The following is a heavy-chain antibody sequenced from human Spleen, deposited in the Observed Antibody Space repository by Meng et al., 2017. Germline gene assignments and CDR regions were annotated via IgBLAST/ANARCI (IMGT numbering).Heavy chain of an antibody. CDR3: ARCYYYGSGTFDY. Sequence: QVRLVQSGAEVKKPGASMKVSCKASEYTFTSYAIHWVRQAPGQRLEWMGWINGGNGNTKYSQKFQGRVTITRDTSASMAYMELSSLRSEDTAVYYCARCYYYGSGTFDYWGQGTLVTVSS. CDR2: INGGNGNT. D-gene: IGHD3-10*01. CDR1: EYTFTSYA. J-gene: IGHJ4*02. V-gene: IGHV1-3*01.